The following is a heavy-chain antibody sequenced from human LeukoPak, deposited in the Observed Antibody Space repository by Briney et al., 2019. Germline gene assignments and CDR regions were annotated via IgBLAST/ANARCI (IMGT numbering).Heavy chain of an antibody. Sequence: SETLSLTCTVSGGSISSYYWIWIRQPPGKGLEWIGYIYYSGSTNYNPSLKSRVTISVDTSKNQFSLKLSSVTAADTAVYYCAREGSSGWYDYWGQGTLVTVSS. D-gene: IGHD6-19*01. J-gene: IGHJ4*02. CDR3: AREGSSGWYDY. CDR1: GGSISSYY. CDR2: IYYSGST. V-gene: IGHV4-59*01.